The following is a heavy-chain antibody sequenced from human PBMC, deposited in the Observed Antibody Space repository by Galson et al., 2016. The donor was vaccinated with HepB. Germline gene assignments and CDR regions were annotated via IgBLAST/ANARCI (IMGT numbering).Heavy chain of an antibody. CDR1: GFTFSRFW. J-gene: IGHJ4*02. D-gene: IGHD2-15*01. Sequence: SLRLSCAASGFTFSRFWMHWVRQAPGKGLVWVSRINSDGTTTTYADSVKGRFIMSRDNSKNTVYLQMNNLRDEDTAIYFCARGTKRFCSGSNCYPLDHWGQGTLVTVSS. CDR2: INSDGTTT. CDR3: ARGTKRFCSGSNCYPLDH. V-gene: IGHV3-74*03.